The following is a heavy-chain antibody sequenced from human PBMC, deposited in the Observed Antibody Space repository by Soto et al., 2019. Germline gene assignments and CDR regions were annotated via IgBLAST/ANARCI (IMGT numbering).Heavy chain of an antibody. CDR2: INHSGST. D-gene: IGHD2-8*02. CDR1: GGSFSGYY. V-gene: IGHV4-34*01. Sequence: QVQLQQWGAGLLKPSETLSLTCAVYGGSFSGYYWTWIRQPPGTGLEWIGEINHSGSTNYNPSLKTRSTISVDTSKNQFSLKLTSVTAADTAVYYCARDKITGHFGYWGQGTLVTVSS. CDR3: ARDKITGHFGY. J-gene: IGHJ4*02.